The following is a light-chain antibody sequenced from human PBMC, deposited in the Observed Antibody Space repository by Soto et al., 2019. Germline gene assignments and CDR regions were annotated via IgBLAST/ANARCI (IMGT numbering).Light chain of an antibody. V-gene: IGKV3-11*01. CDR1: QSVSSY. Sequence: EIVMTKSPSTLSVSPAKRATLSCRASQSVSSYLAWYQQKPGQAPRLLIYDASNRATGIPVRFSGSGSGTDFTLTISSLEPEDFALYYCQQRKNLPITFGQGTRLEI. CDR2: DAS. CDR3: QQRKNLPIT. J-gene: IGKJ5*01.